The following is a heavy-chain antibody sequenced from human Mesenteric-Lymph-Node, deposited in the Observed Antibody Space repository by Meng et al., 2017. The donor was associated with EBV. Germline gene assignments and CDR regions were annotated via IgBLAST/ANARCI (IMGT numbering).Heavy chain of an antibody. J-gene: IGHJ4*02. V-gene: IGHV4-39*01. CDR3: ASLSGDYFDY. Sequence: LQLQESGPGLVKPSETLSLPCTVSGGSISSSSYYWGWIRQPPGKGLEWIGSIYYSGSTYYKPSLKSRVTISVDTSKNQFSLKLSSVTAADTAVYYCASLSGDYFDYWGQGTLVTVSS. CDR1: GGSISSSSYY. CDR2: IYYSGST. D-gene: IGHD2/OR15-2a*01.